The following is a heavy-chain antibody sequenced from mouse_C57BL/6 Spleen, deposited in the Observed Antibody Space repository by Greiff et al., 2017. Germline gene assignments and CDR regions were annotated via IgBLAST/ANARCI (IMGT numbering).Heavy chain of an antibody. Sequence: EVQLQQSGPELVKPGASVKMSCKASGYTFTDYNMHWVKQSHGKSLEWIGYSNPNNGGTSYNQKFKGKATLTVNKSSSTAYMELRSLTSEDSAVYYCARGRDDYDDGFAYWGQGTLVTVSA. CDR3: ARGRDDYDDGFAY. J-gene: IGHJ3*01. CDR1: GYTFTDYN. CDR2: SNPNNGGT. V-gene: IGHV1-22*01. D-gene: IGHD2-4*01.